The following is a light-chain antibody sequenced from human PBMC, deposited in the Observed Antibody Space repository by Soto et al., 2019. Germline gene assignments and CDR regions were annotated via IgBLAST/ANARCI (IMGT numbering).Light chain of an antibody. V-gene: IGKV3-20*01. CDR2: GAS. CDR3: QQYGSSPQT. CDR1: QSVSSSY. Sequence: EIVLTQSPGTLSLSPGERATLSCRASQSVSSSYLACYQQKPGQAPRLLIYGASSRATGIPGRFSGSGSGTDFTLTISRLEPEDFAVYYCQQYGSSPQTFGQGTKVEIK. J-gene: IGKJ1*01.